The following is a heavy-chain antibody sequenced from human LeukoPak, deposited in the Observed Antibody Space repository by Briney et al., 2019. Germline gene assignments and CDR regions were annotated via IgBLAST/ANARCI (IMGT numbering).Heavy chain of an antibody. CDR2: ISSSSSTI. D-gene: IGHD3-9*01. CDR1: GLTFSSYS. CDR3: AREAPGYFGYMDV. Sequence: GGSLRLSCAASGLTFSSYSMNWVRQAPGKGLEWVSYISSSSSTIYYADSVKGRFPISRENAKNSLYLQMNSLRAEDTAVYYCAREAPGYFGYMDVWGKGTTVTVSS. V-gene: IGHV3-48*04. J-gene: IGHJ6*03.